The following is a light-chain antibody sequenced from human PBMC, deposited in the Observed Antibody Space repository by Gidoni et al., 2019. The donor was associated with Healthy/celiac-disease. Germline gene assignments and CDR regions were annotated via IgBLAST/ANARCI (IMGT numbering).Light chain of an antibody. CDR3: QQYNSYSLT. Sequence: SASVGDRVTITCRASQSISSWLAWYQQKPGKAPKLLIYKASSLESGVPSRFSGSGSGTEFTLTSSSLQPDDFATYYCQQYNSYSLTFGQXTKVEIK. CDR2: KAS. J-gene: IGKJ1*01. CDR1: QSISSW. V-gene: IGKV1-5*03.